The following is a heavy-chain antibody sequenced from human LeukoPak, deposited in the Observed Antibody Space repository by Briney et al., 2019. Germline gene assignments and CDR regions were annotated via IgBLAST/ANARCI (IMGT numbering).Heavy chain of an antibody. CDR3: ARVLCSSTSCYTPRRNWFDP. CDR1: GGSISSYY. Sequence: PSETLSLTCTVSGGSISSYYWSWIRQPPGKGLEWIGYIYYSGSTNYNPSLKSRVTISVDTSKNQFSLKLSSVTAADTAVYYCARVLCSSTSCYTPRRNWFDPWGQGTLVTVSS. D-gene: IGHD2-2*02. J-gene: IGHJ5*02. CDR2: IYYSGST. V-gene: IGHV4-59*01.